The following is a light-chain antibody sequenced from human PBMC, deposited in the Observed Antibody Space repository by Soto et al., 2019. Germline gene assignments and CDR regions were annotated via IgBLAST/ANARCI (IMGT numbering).Light chain of an antibody. CDR3: QQYNDWPPT. V-gene: IGKV3-15*01. J-gene: IGKJ1*01. CDR1: QSVRSN. CDR2: GAS. Sequence: EIVMTQSQATLSASPGERATLSCRASQSVRSNLAWYQQKPGQAPRLLIYGASTRATGIPARFSGSGSGTEFTLSIGSLQSEDFAVYYCQQYNDWPPTFGQGTKVDIK.